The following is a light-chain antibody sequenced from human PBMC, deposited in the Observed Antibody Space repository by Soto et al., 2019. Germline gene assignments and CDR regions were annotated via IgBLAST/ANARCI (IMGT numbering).Light chain of an antibody. Sequence: QSALTQPASVSGSPGRSITISCTGTSSDVGSYDLVSWYQQHPGKAPKVMIYEVNKRPSGISNRFSGSKSGNTPSLTISGLQAEDEADYYCCSYAGSTTYVCGTGTKLTVL. V-gene: IGLV2-23*02. J-gene: IGLJ1*01. CDR1: SSDVGSYDL. CDR2: EVN. CDR3: CSYAGSTTYV.